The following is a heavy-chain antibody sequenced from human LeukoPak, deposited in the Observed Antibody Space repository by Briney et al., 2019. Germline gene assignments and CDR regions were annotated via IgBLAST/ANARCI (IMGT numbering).Heavy chain of an antibody. CDR2: ISSSSSYI. V-gene: IGHV3-21*01. Sequence: GGSLRLSCAASGFTFSSYSMNWVRQAPGKGLEWVSSISSSSSYIYYADSVKGRFTISRDNAKNSLYLQMNSLRAEDTAVYYCARGVDSKDAFDIWGQGTMVTVSS. D-gene: IGHD3-22*01. CDR1: GFTFSSYS. J-gene: IGHJ3*02. CDR3: ARGVDSKDAFDI.